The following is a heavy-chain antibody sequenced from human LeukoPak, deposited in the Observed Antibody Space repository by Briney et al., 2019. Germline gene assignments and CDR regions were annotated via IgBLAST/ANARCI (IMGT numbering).Heavy chain of an antibody. CDR3: ARRDIAAAGRSDN. Sequence: PSETLSLTCTVSDYSVSSDYYWGWIRQPPGKGLEWIGNMYHSGSTYYNPSLKSRVTISVDTSKNQFSLKLSSVTAADTAVYYCARRDIAAAGRSDNWGQRTLVTVSS. CDR1: DYSVSSDYY. CDR2: MYHSGST. V-gene: IGHV4-38-2*02. D-gene: IGHD6-13*01. J-gene: IGHJ4*02.